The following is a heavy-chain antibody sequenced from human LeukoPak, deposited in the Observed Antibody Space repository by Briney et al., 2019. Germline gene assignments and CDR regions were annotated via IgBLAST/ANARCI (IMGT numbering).Heavy chain of an antibody. D-gene: IGHD5-12*01. CDR2: ISWNSGSI. V-gene: IGHV3-9*01. CDR3: AKGGKIVATIPYFDY. Sequence: GGSLRLSCAAPGFTFDDYAMHWVRQAPGKGLEWVSGISWNSGSIGYADSVKGRFTISRDNAKNSLYLQMNSLRAEDTALYYCAKGGKIVATIPYFDYWGQGTLVTVSS. J-gene: IGHJ4*02. CDR1: GFTFDDYA.